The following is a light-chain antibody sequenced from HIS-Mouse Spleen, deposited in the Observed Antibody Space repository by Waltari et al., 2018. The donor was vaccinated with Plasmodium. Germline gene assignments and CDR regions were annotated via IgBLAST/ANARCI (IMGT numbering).Light chain of an antibody. J-gene: IGLJ2*01. V-gene: IGLV3-27*01. CDR2: KDS. Sequence: SYELTQPPSVSVSPGQTARITCSGDVMANTSARWFQQKPGQAPVLVIYKDSERPSGIPERFSGSSSGTTVTLTISGAQVEDEADYYCYSAADNIGVFGGGTKLTVL. CDR1: VMANTS. CDR3: YSAADNIGV.